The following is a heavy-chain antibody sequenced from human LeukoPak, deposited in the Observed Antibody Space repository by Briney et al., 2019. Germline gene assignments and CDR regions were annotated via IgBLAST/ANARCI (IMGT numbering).Heavy chain of an antibody. V-gene: IGHV3-66*01. CDR3: AGTARPYGGNDAFDI. CDR2: IYSDGAT. Sequence: GGSLRLSCAASGFTVSSNYMSWVRQAPGKGLEWVSIIYSDGATYYADSVKGRFTISRDNSKNTVDLQMNSLRAEDTAVYYCAGTARPYGGNDAFDIWGQGTMVTVSS. J-gene: IGHJ3*02. CDR1: GFTVSSNY. D-gene: IGHD4-23*01.